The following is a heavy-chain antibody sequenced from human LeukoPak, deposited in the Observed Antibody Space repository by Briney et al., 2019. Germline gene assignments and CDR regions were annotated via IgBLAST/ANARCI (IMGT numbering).Heavy chain of an antibody. V-gene: IGHV1-46*01. CDR2: INPSTGGT. CDR1: GYTFPNYY. Sequence: ASVKVSCKASGYTFPNYYIHWVRQAPGQGLEWMAIINPSTGGTNYAQRFQGRVTVTRDTSTSTVYMELSSLRSEDTAVYYCARDLGDTSRFLWGKYFDHWGEGTLVTVSS. D-gene: IGHD6-13*01. CDR3: ARDLGDTSRFLWGKYFDH. J-gene: IGHJ4*02.